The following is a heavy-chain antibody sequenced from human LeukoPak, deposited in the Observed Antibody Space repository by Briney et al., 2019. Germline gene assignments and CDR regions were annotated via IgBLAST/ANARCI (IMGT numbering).Heavy chain of an antibody. Sequence: GRSQRLSCAASGFSFSSYAMHWVRQAPGKGLEWVADLSYDGSNEHYADPVKGRFTISRDNSKNTLYLQMNSLRAEDTAVYYCASPDCSSTSCYKPGYDYWGQGTLVTVSS. J-gene: IGHJ4*02. D-gene: IGHD2-2*02. CDR2: LSYDGSNE. CDR1: GFSFSSYA. V-gene: IGHV3-30*01. CDR3: ASPDCSSTSCYKPGYDY.